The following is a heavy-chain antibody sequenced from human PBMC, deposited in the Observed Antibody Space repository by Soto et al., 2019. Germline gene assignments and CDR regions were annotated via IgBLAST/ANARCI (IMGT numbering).Heavy chain of an antibody. CDR1: GFTFSSYG. J-gene: IGHJ4*02. V-gene: IGHV3-30*18. CDR3: ENARAYGDYVFYYFDY. D-gene: IGHD4-17*01. Sequence: QVQLVESGGGVVQPGRSLRLSCAASGFTFSSYGMHWVRQAPGKGLEWVAVISYDGSNKYYADSVKGRFTISRDNSKNTLYLQMNCLRAEGTAVYYCENARAYGDYVFYYFDYWGQGTLVTVSS. CDR2: ISYDGSNK.